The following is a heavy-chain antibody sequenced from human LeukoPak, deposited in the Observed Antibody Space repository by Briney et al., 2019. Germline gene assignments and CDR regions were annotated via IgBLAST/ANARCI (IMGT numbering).Heavy chain of an antibody. Sequence: SVKVSCKASGYRFTSYAISWVRQAPGQGLEWMGRIIPIFGTANYAQKFQGRVSITTDESTSTAYMELSSLRSEDTAVYYCARTTNGYLDYWGQRTLVTVSS. V-gene: IGHV1-69*05. CDR2: IIPIFGTA. CDR3: ARTTNGYLDY. D-gene: IGHD1-14*01. CDR1: GYRFTSYA. J-gene: IGHJ4*02.